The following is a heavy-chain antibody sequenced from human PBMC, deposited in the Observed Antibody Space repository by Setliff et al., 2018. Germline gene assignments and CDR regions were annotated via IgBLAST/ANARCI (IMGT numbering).Heavy chain of an antibody. V-gene: IGHV4-39*01. Sequence: PSETLSLTCTVSGDSISRSTYYWGWIRQSPGKGLDWIGTVDHSGNTFYNPSLKSRLTISVDTSKNQFSLKLTSVTAADTAVYYCVRALLCSGEGRFDPWGQGTLVTVPQ. CDR2: VDHSGNT. CDR3: VRALLCSGEGRFDP. J-gene: IGHJ5*02. CDR1: GDSISRSTYY. D-gene: IGHD3-10*01.